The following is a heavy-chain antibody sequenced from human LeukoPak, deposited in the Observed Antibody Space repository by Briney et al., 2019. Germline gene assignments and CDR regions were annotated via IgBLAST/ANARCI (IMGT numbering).Heavy chain of an antibody. CDR1: GGSFSGYY. Sequence: LKPSETLSLTCAVYGGSFSGYYWSWIRQPPGKGLELIGEINHSGSTNYNPSLKSRVTISVDTSKNQFSLKLSSVTAADTAVYYCASVSSSGWYRPDYWGQGTLVTVSS. CDR3: ASVSSSGWYRPDY. CDR2: INHSGST. J-gene: IGHJ4*02. D-gene: IGHD6-19*01. V-gene: IGHV4-34*01.